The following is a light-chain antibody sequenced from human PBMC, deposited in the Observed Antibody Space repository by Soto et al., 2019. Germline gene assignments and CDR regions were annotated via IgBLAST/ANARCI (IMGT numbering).Light chain of an antibody. CDR3: QSYDTSLGGEVV. CDR1: SSDVGTYNL. J-gene: IGLJ2*01. V-gene: IGLV2-23*01. CDR2: GGS. Sequence: QSALTQPASVSGSPGQSITISCTGTSSDVGTYNLVSWYQHLPGKAPKLMIYGGSKRPSGVSNRFSGSKSDNTASLTISGLQAEDEADYYCQSYDTSLGGEVVFGGGTKLTVL.